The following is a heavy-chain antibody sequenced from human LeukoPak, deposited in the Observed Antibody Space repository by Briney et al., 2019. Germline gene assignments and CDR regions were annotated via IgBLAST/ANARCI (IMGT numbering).Heavy chain of an antibody. J-gene: IGHJ4*02. Sequence: PGGSLRLSCAASGFTFSSYAMNWVRQAPGKGLEWVSAISPDSSYIYQADSVKGRFTISRDNAKNLLYLHMNSLRAEDTAVYYCARDRNWNYGYWGQGTLVTVSS. V-gene: IGHV3-21*01. D-gene: IGHD1-7*01. CDR2: ISPDSSYI. CDR3: ARDRNWNYGY. CDR1: GFTFSSYA.